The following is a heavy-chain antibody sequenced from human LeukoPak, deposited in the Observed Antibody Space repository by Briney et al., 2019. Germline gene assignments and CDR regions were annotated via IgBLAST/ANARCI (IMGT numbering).Heavy chain of an antibody. V-gene: IGHV3-21*01. CDR1: GFAFNTYA. CDR2: ISSSSNYI. Sequence: PGGPLRLSCAASGFAFNTYAMSWVRQAPGKGLEWVSSISSSSNYIYYADSVKGRFTISRDNAKNSLYLQMNSLRAADTAVYYCAQNFYDSSGLYFDYWGQGTLVTVSS. CDR3: AQNFYDSSGLYFDY. D-gene: IGHD3-22*01. J-gene: IGHJ4*02.